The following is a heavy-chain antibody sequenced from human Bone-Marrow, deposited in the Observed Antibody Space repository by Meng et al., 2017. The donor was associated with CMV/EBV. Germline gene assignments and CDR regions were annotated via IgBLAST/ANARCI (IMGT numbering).Heavy chain of an antibody. CDR3: AKNGRGYSYGLYAMEV. J-gene: IGHJ6*02. D-gene: IGHD5-18*01. Sequence: ASVKVSCKASGYTFTSYYMHWVRQAPGQGLEWMGIINPSGGSTKYAQSFQGRVTMTRDTSTSTVSMELSGLRSDDTAVYFCAKNGRGYSYGLYAMEVWGQGTTVTVSS. CDR1: GYTFTSYY. V-gene: IGHV1-46*01. CDR2: INPSGGST.